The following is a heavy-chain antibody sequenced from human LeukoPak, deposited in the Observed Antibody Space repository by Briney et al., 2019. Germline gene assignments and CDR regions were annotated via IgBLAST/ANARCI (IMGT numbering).Heavy chain of an antibody. D-gene: IGHD3-10*01. CDR1: GYTFTSYG. CDR2: ISAYNGNT. V-gene: IGHV1-18*01. CDR3: ARDYGSASYPGEDAFDI. J-gene: IGHJ3*02. Sequence: ASVKVSCKASGYTFTSYGISWVRQAPGQGLEWMGWISAYNGNTNYAQKLQGRVTMTTDTSTSTACMELRSLRSDDTAVYYCARDYGSASYPGEDAFDIWGQGTMVTVSS.